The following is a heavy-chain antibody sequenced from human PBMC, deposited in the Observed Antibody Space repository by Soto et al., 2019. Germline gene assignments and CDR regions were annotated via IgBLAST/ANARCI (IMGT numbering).Heavy chain of an antibody. CDR2: ISSRSDI. V-gene: IGHV3-21*01. D-gene: IGHD1-1*01. CDR1: GFTFSTYS. J-gene: IGHJ4*02. CDR3: ARQTTLPAY. Sequence: GSLSLSCVGSGFTFSTYSINWVRQAPGKGLEWVSSISSRSDIYYADSVKGRFTISRDNAKNSLYLQMNSLRAEDTAVYYCARQTTLPAYWGQGTLVTVSS.